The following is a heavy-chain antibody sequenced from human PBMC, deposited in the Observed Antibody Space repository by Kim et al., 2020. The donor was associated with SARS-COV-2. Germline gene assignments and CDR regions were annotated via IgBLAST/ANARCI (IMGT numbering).Heavy chain of an antibody. CDR2: IYHSGST. Sequence: SETLSLTCAVSGGSISSSNWWSWVRQPPGKGLEWIGEIYHSGSTNYNPSLKSRVTISVDKSKNQFSLKLSSVTAADTAVYYCARATPRAYGGETYYFDYWGQGTLVTVSS. V-gene: IGHV4-4*02. CDR3: ARATPRAYGGETYYFDY. J-gene: IGHJ4*02. CDR1: GGSISSSNW. D-gene: IGHD4-17*01.